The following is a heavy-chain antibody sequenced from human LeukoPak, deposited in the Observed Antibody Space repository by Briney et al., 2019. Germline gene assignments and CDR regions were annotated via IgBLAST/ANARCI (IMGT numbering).Heavy chain of an antibody. D-gene: IGHD2-8*01. V-gene: IGHV3-7*01. CDR1: GFTFGKYW. CDR3: ARGRYVLEWYAFDI. CDR2: IKLDGSEK. Sequence: GGSLRLSCVASGFTFGKYWMSWVRQAPGKGLEWVANIKLDGSEKSYVDSVKGRFTISRDNTKNSLYLQMNSLRVEDTAVYYCARGRYVLEWYAFDIWGQGTMVTVSS. J-gene: IGHJ3*02.